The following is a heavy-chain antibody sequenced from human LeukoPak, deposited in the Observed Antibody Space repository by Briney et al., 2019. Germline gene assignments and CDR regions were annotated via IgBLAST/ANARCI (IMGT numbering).Heavy chain of an antibody. V-gene: IGHV3-30*02. CDR2: IRYDGSNK. D-gene: IGHD3-3*01. J-gene: IGHJ4*02. CDR1: GFTFSSYA. CDR3: AKDGLRFLEWLLSLDY. Sequence: GGSLRLSCAASGFTFSSYAMSWVRQAPGKGLEWVAFIRYDGSNKYYADSVKGRFTISRDNSKNTLYLQMNSLRAEDTAVYYCAKDGLRFLEWLLSLDYWGQGTLVTVSS.